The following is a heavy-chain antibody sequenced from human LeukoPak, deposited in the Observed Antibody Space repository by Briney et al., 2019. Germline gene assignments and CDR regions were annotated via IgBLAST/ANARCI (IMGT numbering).Heavy chain of an antibody. Sequence: SETLSLTCTVSGGSISSYYWSWIRQPPGKGLEWIGYIYYSGSTNYNPSLKSRVTISVDTSKNQFSLKLSSVTAADTAVYYCARRGYSGSYKGVFDYWGQGTLVTVSS. D-gene: IGHD1-26*01. V-gene: IGHV4-59*08. CDR1: GGSISSYY. CDR3: ARRGYSGSYKGVFDY. J-gene: IGHJ4*02. CDR2: IYYSGST.